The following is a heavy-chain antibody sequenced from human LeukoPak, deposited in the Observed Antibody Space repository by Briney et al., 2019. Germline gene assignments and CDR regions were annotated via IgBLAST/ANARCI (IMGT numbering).Heavy chain of an antibody. Sequence: GGSLRLSCSASGFPLSSYAMHWVRQAPGKGLEYVSAISDSGGSTYYADSVKGRFTISRDNSKNTLYLQMSSLRAEDTAVYFCVRGYSFGPYGMDVWGQGTTVSVFS. CDR2: ISDSGGST. CDR3: VRGYSFGPYGMDV. D-gene: IGHD2-15*01. CDR1: GFPLSSYA. V-gene: IGHV3-64D*09. J-gene: IGHJ6*02.